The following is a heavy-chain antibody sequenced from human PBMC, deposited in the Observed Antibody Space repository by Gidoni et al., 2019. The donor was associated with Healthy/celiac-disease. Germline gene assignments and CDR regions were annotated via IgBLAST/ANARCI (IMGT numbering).Heavy chain of an antibody. D-gene: IGHD6-6*01. J-gene: IGHJ6*02. CDR2: IYYSGST. CDR1: GGSISRYY. CDR3: ARFEAARPELYYYYGMDV. V-gene: IGHV4-59*08. Sequence: QVQLQESGPGLVKPSETLSLTCTVSGGSISRYYWSWIRQPPGKGLEWIGYIYYSGSTNYNPSLKSRVTISVDTSKNQFSLKLSSVTAADTAVYYCARFEAARPELYYYYGMDVWGQGTTVTVSS.